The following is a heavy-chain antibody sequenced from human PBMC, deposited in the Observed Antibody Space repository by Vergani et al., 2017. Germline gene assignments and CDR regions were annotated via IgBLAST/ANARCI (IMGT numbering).Heavy chain of an antibody. Sequence: EVQLVESGGTLVRPGGSLRLSCAASGFIFKDIWMTWVRQAPGKGLGWVGRIEGKTGGATVDYAAGVKGRFTISRDDPKYTLYLQMNNLRPEDSGIYYCSTGLVHVRLNYSEYWGQGTLVTVSS. CDR2: IEGKTGGATV. V-gene: IGHV3-15*02. CDR1: GFIFKDIW. J-gene: IGHJ4*02. D-gene: IGHD6-6*01. CDR3: STGLVHVRLNYSEY.